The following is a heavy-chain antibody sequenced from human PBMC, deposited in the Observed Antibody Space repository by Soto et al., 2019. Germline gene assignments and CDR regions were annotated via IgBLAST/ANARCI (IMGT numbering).Heavy chain of an antibody. CDR2: IGSAGDT. J-gene: IGHJ6*02. CDR3: AREGRGFAGGLDV. CDR1: GFTFNTYG. D-gene: IGHD3-10*01. Sequence: GGSLRLSCAASGFTFNTYGMRWVRQVTGKGLEWVSLIGSAGDTYYSDSVKGRFAISRENAKNSLYLQMNSLRAGDTAAYYCAREGRGFAGGLDVWGQGTTVTVSS. V-gene: IGHV3-13*01.